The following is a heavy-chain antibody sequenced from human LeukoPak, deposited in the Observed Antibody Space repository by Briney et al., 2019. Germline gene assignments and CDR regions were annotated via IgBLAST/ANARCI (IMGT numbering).Heavy chain of an antibody. J-gene: IGHJ4*02. CDR3: TTGPYDYGSGTYYH. Sequence: GSLRLSCAASGFTFSNAWMSWVRQAPGKGLEWVGRIKSKTDGGTTDYAAPVKGRFTISRDDSKNTPYVQMNSLKTEDTAVYYCTTGPYDYGSGTYYHWGQGTLVTVSS. CDR1: GFTFSNAW. D-gene: IGHD3-10*01. V-gene: IGHV3-15*01. CDR2: IKSKTDGGTT.